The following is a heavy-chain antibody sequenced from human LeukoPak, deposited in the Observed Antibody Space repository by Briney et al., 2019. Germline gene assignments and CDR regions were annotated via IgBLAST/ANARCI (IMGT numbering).Heavy chain of an antibody. Sequence: SGSLSLTCAVYVASFSGYDWSWIREPPGKGLEWIGEINHSGSTNYNPSLKSRVTISVDTSKNQFSLKLSSVTAADTAVYYCARGRRAAAGCNWFDPWGQGTLVTVSS. CDR1: VASFSGYD. CDR2: INHSGST. CDR3: ARGRRAAAGCNWFDP. D-gene: IGHD6-13*01. J-gene: IGHJ5*02. V-gene: IGHV4-34*01.